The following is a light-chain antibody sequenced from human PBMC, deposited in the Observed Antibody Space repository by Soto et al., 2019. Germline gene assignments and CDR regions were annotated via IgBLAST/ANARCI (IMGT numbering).Light chain of an antibody. CDR3: QQRSIWPPIT. CDR2: DAS. CDR1: QSVSSY. Sequence: EIVLTQSPATLSLSPGERATLSCRASQSVSSYLAWYQQKPGQAPRLLIYDASNRATGIPARFSGGGSGTDFTLTISSLEPEDFAVYYCQQRSIWPPITFGQGTRLEIK. J-gene: IGKJ5*01. V-gene: IGKV3-11*01.